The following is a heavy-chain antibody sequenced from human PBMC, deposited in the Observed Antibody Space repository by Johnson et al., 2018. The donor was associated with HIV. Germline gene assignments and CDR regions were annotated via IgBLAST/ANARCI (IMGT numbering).Heavy chain of an antibody. J-gene: IGHJ3*02. Sequence: QVQLVESGGGLVQPGGSLRLSCAASGFTFSSYVMHWVRQAPGKGLEWVAVISYDGSNKYYADPVKGRFTLSRDNSKNTLYLQLSSLRTEDTAVFYCARGGVVHDAFDMWGQGTMVTVSS. CDR2: ISYDGSNK. D-gene: IGHD2-2*01. CDR3: ARGGVVHDAFDM. CDR1: GFTFSSYV. V-gene: IGHV3-30-3*01.